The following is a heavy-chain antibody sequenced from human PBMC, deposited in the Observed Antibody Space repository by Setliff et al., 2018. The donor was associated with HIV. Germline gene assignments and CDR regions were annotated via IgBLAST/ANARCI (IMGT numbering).Heavy chain of an antibody. CDR2: VTHSGTT. V-gene: IGHV4-34*01. CDR3: ARGRKKTLALSGTRYFDWLRSYRHYYGMDV. D-gene: IGHD3-9*01. Sequence: SETLSLTCAVYGGSFSGFYWTFIRQSPGKGLELIGEVTHSGTTTYDPSLKSRITISVYTAKNQFSLKLTSVAAADMGVYYCARGRKKTLALSGTRYFDWLRSYRHYYGMDVWGQGNTVTVSS. J-gene: IGHJ6*02. CDR1: GGSFSGFY.